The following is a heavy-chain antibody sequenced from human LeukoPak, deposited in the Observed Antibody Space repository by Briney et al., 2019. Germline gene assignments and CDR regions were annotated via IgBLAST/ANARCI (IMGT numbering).Heavy chain of an antibody. V-gene: IGHV2-5*02. CDR2: IYWDDDK. D-gene: IGHD3-9*01. CDR3: AHSVYVILTGYYYYGMDV. Sequence: SGPTRVNPTQTLTLTFTFSGFALSTSGVGVGWVRQPPGKALEWLALIYWDDDKRYSPSLKSRLTITKDTSKNQVVLTMTNMDPVDTATYYCAHSVYVILTGYYYYGMDVWGKGTTVTVSS. J-gene: IGHJ6*04. CDR1: GFALSTSGVG.